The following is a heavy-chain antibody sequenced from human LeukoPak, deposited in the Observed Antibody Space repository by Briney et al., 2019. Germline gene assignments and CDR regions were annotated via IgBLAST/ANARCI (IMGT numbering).Heavy chain of an antibody. CDR2: INPNSGGT. D-gene: IGHD3-9*01. V-gene: IGHV1-2*02. CDR1: GYTFTGYY. CDR3: ARVYYDILTGYHDY. J-gene: IGHJ4*02. Sequence: GASVKVSCKASGYTFTGYYIHWVRQASGQGLEWMGWINPNSGGTKYAQKFQGRVTLTRDTSITTVYMELSRLRSDDTAVYYCARVYYDILTGYHDYWGQGTLVTVSS.